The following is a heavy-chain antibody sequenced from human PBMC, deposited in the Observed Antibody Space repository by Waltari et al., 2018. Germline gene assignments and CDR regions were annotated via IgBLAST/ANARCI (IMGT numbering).Heavy chain of an antibody. CDR3: ARSGVVITDGAFDI. V-gene: IGHV1-3*02. J-gene: IGHJ3*02. D-gene: IGHD3-22*01. Sequence: QVQLVHSGAEVKKPGASVTVSCKASGYTFSSYAMHWVRTAPGQRREWMGWSNAGNGNTKDSQEFQGRGTITRDTSASTAYMELSSRRSEDMAVYYCARSGVVITDGAFDIWGQGTMVTVSS. CDR1: GYTFSSYA. CDR2: SNAGNGNT.